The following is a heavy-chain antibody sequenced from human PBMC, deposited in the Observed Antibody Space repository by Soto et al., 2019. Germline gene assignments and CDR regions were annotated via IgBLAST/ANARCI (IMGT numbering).Heavy chain of an antibody. CDR1: GFTFSSYS. CDR3: ARHPGRIEQIGWFDP. J-gene: IGHJ5*02. D-gene: IGHD1-26*01. V-gene: IGHV3-48*01. Sequence: EVQLVESGGGLVQPGGSLRLSCAASGFTFSSYSMNWVRQAPGKGLEWVSYISSSSSTIYYADSVKGRFTISRDNAKHSLYPQMNSRKAEDTAVYYCARHPGRIEQIGWFDPWGQGTLVTVSS. CDR2: ISSSSSTI.